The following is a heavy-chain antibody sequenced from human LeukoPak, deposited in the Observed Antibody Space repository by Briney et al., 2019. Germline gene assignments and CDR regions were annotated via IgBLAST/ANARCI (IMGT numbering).Heavy chain of an antibody. V-gene: IGHV3-48*03. CDR1: GLTFSSYE. CDR3: ATRPPHRDRNYLDH. CDR2: ISSSGDTT. Sequence: PGGSLRLSCAVSGLTFSSYEMNWVRQAPGKGLEWVSYISSSGDTTHYADSVKGRFTVSRDNAKNSLYLQMSSLRAEDTGVYYCATRPPHRDRNYLDHWGQGTLVTVSS. J-gene: IGHJ4*02. D-gene: IGHD1-14*01.